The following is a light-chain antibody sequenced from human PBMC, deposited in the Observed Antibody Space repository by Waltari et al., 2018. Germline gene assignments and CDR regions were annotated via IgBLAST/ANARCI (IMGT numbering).Light chain of an antibody. V-gene: IGLV2-14*03. CDR1: SGNIGRNTY. CDR2: DVT. J-gene: IGLJ2*01. Sequence: QSVLTQPASVSGSPGQSITISCTGTSGNIGRNTYVSWYQQHPGKAPKLVIYDVTNRPSGCSNPFSGSKSGNTASLTISGLQTEDEADYYCSSYTNDNKVFGGGTKVTVL. CDR3: SSYTNDNKV.